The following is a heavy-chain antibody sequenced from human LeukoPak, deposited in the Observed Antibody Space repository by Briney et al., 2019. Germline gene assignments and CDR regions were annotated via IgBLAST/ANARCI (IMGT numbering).Heavy chain of an antibody. CDR1: GFTFRTYG. V-gene: IGHV3-33*01. Sequence: GGSLTLSCAASGFTFRTYGMHWVRQPPGKGLEWVAVIWYDGNNKYYPDSVKGRFTITRENPKNTLYLEMKSLRAEDAAVYYCARDSRFTGSGWYGNVFDYWGHGTLVTVA. CDR3: ARDSRFTGSGWYGNVFDY. J-gene: IGHJ4*01. D-gene: IGHD6-19*01. CDR2: IWYDGNNK.